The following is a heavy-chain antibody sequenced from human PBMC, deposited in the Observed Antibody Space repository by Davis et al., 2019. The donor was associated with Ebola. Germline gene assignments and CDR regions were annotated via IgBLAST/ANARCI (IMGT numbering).Heavy chain of an antibody. CDR3: ARIYYYYYGMDV. CDR1: GFTVSSNY. V-gene: IGHV3-66*01. CDR2: IYSGGST. J-gene: IGHJ6*02. Sequence: GGSLRLSCAASGFTVSSNYMSWVRQAPGKGLEWVSVIYSGGSTYYADSAKGRFTISRDNSKNTLYLQMNSLRAEDPAVYYCARIYYYYYGMDVWGQGTTVTVSS.